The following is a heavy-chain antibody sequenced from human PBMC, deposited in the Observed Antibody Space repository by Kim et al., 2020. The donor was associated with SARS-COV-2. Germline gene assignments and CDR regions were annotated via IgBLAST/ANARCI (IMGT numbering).Heavy chain of an antibody. J-gene: IGHJ4*02. CDR2: IKSDGSYI. V-gene: IGHV3-74*01. CDR1: GFIFSSHW. D-gene: IGHD2-8*01. Sequence: GGSLRLSCAASGFIFSSHWMHWVRQAPGKGPVCVARIKSDGSYIDYGDSVKGRFTISRDNAKNSLYLQMNSLRVEDTAVYYCVRDDGRYGVDYWGQGTLVTVSS. CDR3: VRDDGRYGVDY.